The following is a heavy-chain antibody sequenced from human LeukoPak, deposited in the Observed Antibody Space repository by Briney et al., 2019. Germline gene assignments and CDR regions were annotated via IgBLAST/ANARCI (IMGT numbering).Heavy chain of an antibody. CDR2: ISAYNGNT. J-gene: IGHJ4*02. V-gene: IGHV1-18*01. CDR3: ARGDPSDFWSGYSSIDY. D-gene: IGHD3-3*01. CDR1: GYTFTSYG. Sequence: ASVKVSCKASGYTFTSYGISWVRQAPGQGLEWMGWISAYNGNTNDAQKLQGRVTMTTDTSTSTAYMELRSLRSDDTAVYYCARGDPSDFWSGYSSIDYWGQGTLVTVSS.